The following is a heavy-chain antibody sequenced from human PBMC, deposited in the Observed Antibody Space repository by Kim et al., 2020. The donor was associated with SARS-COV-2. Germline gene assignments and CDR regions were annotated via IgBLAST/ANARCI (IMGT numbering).Heavy chain of an antibody. J-gene: IGHJ5*02. CDR1: GGSISSSSYY. V-gene: IGHV4-39*01. CDR2: IYYSGSI. CDR3: ARNGLLVYAIRWFDP. D-gene: IGHD2-8*01. Sequence: SETLSLTCTVSGGSISSSSYYWAWIRQPPGKGLEWIGSIYYSGSIYYNPSLKSRVTISVDTSKNQFSLNLSSVIAADTAVYYCARNGLLVYAIRWFDPWGQGTLVTVSS.